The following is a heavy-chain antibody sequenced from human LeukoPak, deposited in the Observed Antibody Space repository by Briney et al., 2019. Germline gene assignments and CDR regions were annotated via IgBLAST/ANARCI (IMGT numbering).Heavy chain of an antibody. D-gene: IGHD6-19*01. CDR2: IYYSGST. J-gene: IGHJ6*02. CDR1: GGSISSYY. V-gene: IGHV4-59*01. Sequence: PSETLSLTCTVSGGSISSYYWSWIRQPPGKGLEWIGYIYYSGSTNYNPSLKSRVTISVDTSKNQFSLKLSSVTAADTAVYYCARELRIAVAGTPNHYYYYYGMDVWGQGTTVTVSS. CDR3: ARELRIAVAGTPNHYYYYYGMDV.